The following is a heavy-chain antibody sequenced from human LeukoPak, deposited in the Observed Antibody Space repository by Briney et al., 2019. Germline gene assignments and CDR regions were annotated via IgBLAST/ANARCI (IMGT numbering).Heavy chain of an antibody. J-gene: IGHJ5*02. Sequence: PSETLSLTCAVYGGSFSGYYWSWIRQPPGKGLEWIGEINHSGSTNYNPSLKSRVTISVDTSKNQFSLELSSVTAADTAVYYCARAGYSSGWPRWFDPWGQGTLVTVSS. CDR2: INHSGST. CDR1: GGSFSGYY. D-gene: IGHD6-19*01. CDR3: ARAGYSSGWPRWFDP. V-gene: IGHV4-34*01.